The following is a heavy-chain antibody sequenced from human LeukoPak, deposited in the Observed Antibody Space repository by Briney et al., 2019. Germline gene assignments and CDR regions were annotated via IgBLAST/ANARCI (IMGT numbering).Heavy chain of an antibody. CDR2: INHSGST. CDR1: GGSFSGYY. J-gene: IGHJ4*02. Sequence: PSETLSLTCAVYGGSFSGYYWSWIRQPPGKGLEWIGEINHSGSTNYNPSLKSRVTISVDTSKNQFSLKLSSVTAAGTAVYYCARTPKNRGVFDYWGQGTLVTVSS. V-gene: IGHV4-34*01. CDR3: ARTPKNRGVFDY. D-gene: IGHD3-10*01.